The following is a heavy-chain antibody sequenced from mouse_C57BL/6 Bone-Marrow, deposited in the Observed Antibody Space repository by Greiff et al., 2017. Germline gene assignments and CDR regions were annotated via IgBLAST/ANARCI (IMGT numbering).Heavy chain of an antibody. CDR1: GFTFSSYG. V-gene: IGHV5-6*01. J-gene: IGHJ2*01. CDR3: ARPNYYSGSSYLDY. CDR2: ISSGGSYT. D-gene: IGHD1-1*01. Sequence: VQLVESGGDLVKPGGSLKLSCAASGFTFSSYGMSWVRQTPDKRLEWVATISSGGSYTYYPDSVKGRFTISRDNAKNTLYLHMSSLKSEDTAMYYCARPNYYSGSSYLDYWGQGTTLTVSS.